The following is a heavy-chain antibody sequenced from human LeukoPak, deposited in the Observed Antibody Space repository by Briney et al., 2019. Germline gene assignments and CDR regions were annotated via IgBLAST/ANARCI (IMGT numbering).Heavy chain of an antibody. CDR1: GFTFSSYW. CDR3: ARAARDGYNLY. Sequence: GGTLRLSCAASGFTFSSYWMSWVRQAPGKVLEWVANIKQDGSEKYYVDSVKGRFTISRDNAKNSLYLQMNSLSAEDTAVYYCARAARDGYNLYWGQGTLVTVSS. V-gene: IGHV3-7*01. CDR2: IKQDGSEK. D-gene: IGHD5-24*01. J-gene: IGHJ4*02.